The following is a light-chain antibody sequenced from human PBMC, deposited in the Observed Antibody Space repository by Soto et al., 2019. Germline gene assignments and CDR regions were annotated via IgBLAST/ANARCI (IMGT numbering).Light chain of an antibody. CDR2: NTN. CDR1: SGSVSTSYY. CDR3: VLYMGSGIWV. V-gene: IGLV8-61*01. J-gene: IGLJ2*01. Sequence: QAVVTQEPSFSVSPGGTVTLTCGLTSGSVSTSYYPSWYQQTPGQAPRALIYNTNSHSSGVPDRFSGSILGNKAALTITGAQADDECDYYCVLYMGSGIWVFGGGTQLTVL.